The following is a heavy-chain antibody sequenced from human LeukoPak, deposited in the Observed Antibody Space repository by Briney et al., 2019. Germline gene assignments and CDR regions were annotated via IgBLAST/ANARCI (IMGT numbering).Heavy chain of an antibody. D-gene: IGHD3-22*01. Sequence: SETLSLTCTVSDGAIAGYSWSWIRQAPGKGLEWIGYIYYSGDTNYNPSLQSRVTVSVDTSKNQFSLRLTSVSAADTAVYYCAPPPYYYEANGYSVAWGQGTLVTVSS. CDR2: IYYSGDT. V-gene: IGHV4-59*01. CDR3: APPPYYYEANGYSVA. J-gene: IGHJ5*02. CDR1: DGAIAGYS.